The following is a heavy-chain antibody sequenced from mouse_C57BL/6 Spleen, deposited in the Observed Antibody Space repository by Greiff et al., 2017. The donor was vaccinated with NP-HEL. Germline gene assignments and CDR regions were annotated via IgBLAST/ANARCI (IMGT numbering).Heavy chain of an antibody. CDR3: ARSEGPHWYFDV. D-gene: IGHD6-1*01. J-gene: IGHJ1*03. V-gene: IGHV1-59*01. Sequence: QVQLQQSGAELVRPGTSVKLSCKASGYTFTSYWMHWVKQRPGQGLEWIGVIDPSDSYTNYNQKFKGKATLTVDTSSSTAYMQLSSLTSEDSAVYYCARSEGPHWYFDVWGTGTTVTVSS. CDR2: IDPSDSYT. CDR1: GYTFTSYW.